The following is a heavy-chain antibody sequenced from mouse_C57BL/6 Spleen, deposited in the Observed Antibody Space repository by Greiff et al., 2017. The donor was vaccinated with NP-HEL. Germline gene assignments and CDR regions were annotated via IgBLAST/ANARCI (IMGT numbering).Heavy chain of an antibody. CDR2: IDPSDSYT. Sequence: VQLQQPGAELVRPGTSVKLSCKASGYTFTSYWMHWVKQRPGQGLEWIGVIDPSDSYTNYNQKFKGKATLTVDTSSSTAYMQLSSRTSEDSAVYYCASANFDYWGQGTTLTVSS. V-gene: IGHV1-59*01. CDR1: GYTFTSYW. CDR3: ASANFDY. J-gene: IGHJ2*01.